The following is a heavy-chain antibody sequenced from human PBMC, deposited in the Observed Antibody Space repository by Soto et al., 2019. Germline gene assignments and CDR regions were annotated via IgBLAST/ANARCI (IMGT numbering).Heavy chain of an antibody. CDR1: GFSFSTYS. CDR3: ARYKGEFSGGSCYYYYYMDV. CDR2: ISTTGSII. J-gene: IGHJ6*03. V-gene: IGHV3-48*01. Sequence: PEGALRLSCAASGFSFSTYSMNWVRQAPGKGLEWVSYISTTGSIIYYADSVKGRFTISRDNAKNSLYLQMTSLRAEDTAVYYCARYKGEFSGGSCYYYYYMDVWGKGTSVTV. D-gene: IGHD2-15*01.